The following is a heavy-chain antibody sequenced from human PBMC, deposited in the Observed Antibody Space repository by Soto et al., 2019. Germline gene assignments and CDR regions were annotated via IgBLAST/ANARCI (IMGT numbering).Heavy chain of an antibody. CDR1: GFTFSSYS. V-gene: IGHV3-21*01. Sequence: EVQLVESGGGLVKPGGSLRLSCAASGFTFSSYSMNWVRQAPGKGLEWVSSISSSSSYIYYADSVKGRFTISRDNAKNSLYLQMNSLRADDTAVYYCARDQVGATTVAFDIWGQGTMVTVSS. CDR2: ISSSSSYI. J-gene: IGHJ3*02. CDR3: ARDQVGATTVAFDI. D-gene: IGHD1-26*01.